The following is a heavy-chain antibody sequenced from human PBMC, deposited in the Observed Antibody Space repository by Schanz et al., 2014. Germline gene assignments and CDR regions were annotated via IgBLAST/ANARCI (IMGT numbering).Heavy chain of an antibody. CDR2: IGGSGSDT. V-gene: IGHV3-23*01. CDR3: AKKGGDYGSGSYQRIDD. CDR1: GFTFSSFA. J-gene: IGHJ4*02. Sequence: EVQLLESGGGLVQPGGSLRLSCEASGFTFSSFAMSWVRQAPGKGLEWVSYIGGSGSDTYYADSVRGRFTISRDNSKKMLYLQMNRLRADDPAVYYCAKKGGDYGSGSYQRIDDWGQGTLVTVSS. D-gene: IGHD3-10*01.